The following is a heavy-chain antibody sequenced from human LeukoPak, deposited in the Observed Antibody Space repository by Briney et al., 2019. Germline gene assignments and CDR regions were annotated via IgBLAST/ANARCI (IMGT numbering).Heavy chain of an antibody. CDR2: VNGKRGDT. CDR1: GFSLTDHY. Sequence: ASVKVSCKASGFSLTDHYMHWLRQAPGQGLEWMGWVNGKRGDTNYAQQFQDRVLMTRDMSINTIYMELTRLTTDDTATYYCARDFSWGPDCWGQGTLVTVSS. CDR3: ARDFSWGPDC. V-gene: IGHV1-2*02. D-gene: IGHD7-27*01. J-gene: IGHJ4*02.